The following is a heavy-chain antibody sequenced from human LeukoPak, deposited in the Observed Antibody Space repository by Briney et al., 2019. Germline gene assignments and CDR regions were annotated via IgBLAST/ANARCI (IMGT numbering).Heavy chain of an antibody. J-gene: IGHJ4*02. D-gene: IGHD1-26*01. CDR2: IYYSGST. Sequence: PSETLSLTCTVSGGSISSSSYYWGWLRQPPGKGLEWIGSIYYSGSTYYNPSLKSRVTISVDTSKNQFSLKLSSVTAADTAVYYCARDLLSEWELLPYYFDYWGQGTLVTVSS. CDR1: GGSISSSSYY. CDR3: ARDLLSEWELLPYYFDY. V-gene: IGHV4-39*07.